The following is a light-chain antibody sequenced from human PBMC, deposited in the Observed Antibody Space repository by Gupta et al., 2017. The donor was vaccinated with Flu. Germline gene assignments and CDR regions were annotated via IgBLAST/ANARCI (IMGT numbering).Light chain of an antibody. V-gene: IGLV1-51*01. Sequence: QSVLTQPPSVSAAPGQKVTISCSGSSSNTAINYVSWYQHLPGSAPKLRIYDINKRPSGIPDRFSGSKSGTSATLAITGLQAGDEADYYCGTWDSSLSVGVFGGGTKLTVL. CDR1: SSNTAINY. CDR2: DIN. CDR3: GTWDSSLSVGV. J-gene: IGLJ3*02.